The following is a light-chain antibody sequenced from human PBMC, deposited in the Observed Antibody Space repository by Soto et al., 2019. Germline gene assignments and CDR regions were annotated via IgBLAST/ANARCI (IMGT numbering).Light chain of an antibody. J-gene: IGKJ5*01. CDR3: QQYIEDFT. CDR2: DAF. CDR1: QSISTW. V-gene: IGKV1-5*01. Sequence: DIQMTHSPSTLSASVGDRVTITCRASQSISTWLAWYQQKPGKAPKLLIYDAFRLESGVPSRFRGSGSGTEFTLTISSLQPDDFATYYCQQYIEDFTFGQGTRLEIK.